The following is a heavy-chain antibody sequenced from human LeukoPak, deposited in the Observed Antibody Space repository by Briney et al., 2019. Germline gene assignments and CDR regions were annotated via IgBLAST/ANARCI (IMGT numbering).Heavy chain of an antibody. Sequence: GGSLRLSCAASGFTVSSNYMSWVRQAPGKGLEWVSVIYSGGSTYYADSVKGRFTISRDNSKNTLYLQMSSLRAEDTAVYYCARDNYDILTGHYYGMDVWGQGTTVTVSS. CDR1: GFTVSSNY. CDR3: ARDNYDILTGHYYGMDV. J-gene: IGHJ6*02. D-gene: IGHD3-9*01. V-gene: IGHV3-66*01. CDR2: IYSGGST.